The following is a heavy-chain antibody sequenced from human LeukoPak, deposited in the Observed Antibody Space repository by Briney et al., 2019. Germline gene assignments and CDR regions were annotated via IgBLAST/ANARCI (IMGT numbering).Heavy chain of an antibody. Sequence: GGSLRLSCAAAGFTFSSYWMHWVRQVPGKGLGWVSRINSDGRTTGYADSVKGRFTISRDNAKNSLYLQTNSLRGEDTAVYYCARDPWGMLVVEVAGFDYWDQGTLVTVSS. CDR2: INSDGRTT. V-gene: IGHV3-74*01. D-gene: IGHD6-19*01. CDR3: ARDPWGMLVVEVAGFDY. CDR1: GFTFSSYW. J-gene: IGHJ4*02.